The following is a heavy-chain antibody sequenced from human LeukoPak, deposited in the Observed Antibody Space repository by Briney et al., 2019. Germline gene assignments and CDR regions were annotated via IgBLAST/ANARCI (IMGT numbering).Heavy chain of an antibody. CDR2: VSYHGSNEK. V-gene: IGHV3-30*18. CDR3: AKGPKGLFGTTARFDS. D-gene: IGHD3-10*02. CDR1: GFTFSDYG. J-gene: IGHJ4*02. Sequence: QAGTSLRLSCAASGFTFSDYGMHWVRQPPGKGLEWVAVVSYHGSNEKNYVDSVKGRFTISRDNSKSTLYLQMNSLRTDDTGVYYCAKGPKGLFGTTARFDSWGQGTLVTVPS.